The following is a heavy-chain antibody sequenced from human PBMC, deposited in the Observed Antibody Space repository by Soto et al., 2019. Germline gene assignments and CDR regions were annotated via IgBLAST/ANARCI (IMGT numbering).Heavy chain of an antibody. J-gene: IGHJ6*02. CDR2: ISYDGSEE. D-gene: IGHD2-15*01. V-gene: IGHV3-30-3*01. Sequence: SLRLSCAASQFTFSTYAMEWVRQAPGKGLDWVALISYDGSEEYYADSVQGRFTISRDNSKNTLYLQMNSLRPEDTAVYYCARPVVAFYYYGMDVWGQGTTVTVSS. CDR3: ARPVVAFYYYGMDV. CDR1: QFTFSTYA.